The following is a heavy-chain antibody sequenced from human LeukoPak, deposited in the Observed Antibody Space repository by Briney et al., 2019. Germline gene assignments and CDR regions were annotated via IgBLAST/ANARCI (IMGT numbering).Heavy chain of an antibody. V-gene: IGHV3-11*04. D-gene: IGHD5-12*01. CDR3: ARDRGYSGYENDY. Sequence: PVGSLRRSCAASGFTFSDYYMSWIRQAPGKGLEWVSYISSSGSTIYYADSVKGRFTISRDNAKNSLYLQMNSLRAEDTAVYYCARDRGYSGYENDYWGQGTLVTVSS. CDR2: ISSSGSTI. J-gene: IGHJ4*02. CDR1: GFTFSDYY.